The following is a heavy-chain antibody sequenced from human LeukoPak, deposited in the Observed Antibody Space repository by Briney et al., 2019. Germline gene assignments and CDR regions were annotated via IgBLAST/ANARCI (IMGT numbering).Heavy chain of an antibody. V-gene: IGHV4-34*01. Sequence: SETLSLTCAVYGGSFSGYYWSWIRQPPGKGLEWIGEINHSGSTNYNPSLKSRVTISVDTSKNQFSLKLSSVTAAGTAVYYCARRPPSSGWYGLWGQGTLVTVSS. D-gene: IGHD6-19*01. J-gene: IGHJ4*02. CDR1: GGSFSGYY. CDR3: ARRPPSSGWYGL. CDR2: INHSGST.